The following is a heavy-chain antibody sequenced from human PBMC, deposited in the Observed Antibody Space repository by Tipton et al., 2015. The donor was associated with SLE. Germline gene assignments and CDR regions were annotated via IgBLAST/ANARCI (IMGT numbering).Heavy chain of an antibody. Sequence: LRLSCTVSGGSISSSSYCWGWIRQPPGKGLEWIGSIYYSGSTNYNPSLKSRVTISVDTSKNQFSLKLSSVTAADTAVYYCTGDEPSYFDYWGQGTLVTVSS. J-gene: IGHJ4*02. D-gene: IGHD1-14*01. CDR1: GGSISSSSYC. CDR2: IYYSGST. V-gene: IGHV4-39*07. CDR3: TGDEPSYFDY.